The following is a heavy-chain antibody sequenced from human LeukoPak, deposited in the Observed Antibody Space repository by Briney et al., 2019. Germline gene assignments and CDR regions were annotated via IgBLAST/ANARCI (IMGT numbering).Heavy chain of an antibody. Sequence: GGSPRLSCAASVFTFDDYAKYWVRQAPGKGLEWVSGISGNSGSIGYADSVKGRFTISRDNAKNSLYLQMNSLRAEDTALYYCAKVRPSDDYGDYVDLYGMDVWGQGTTVTVSS. CDR2: ISGNSGSI. D-gene: IGHD4-17*01. CDR3: AKVRPSDDYGDYVDLYGMDV. V-gene: IGHV3-9*01. CDR1: VFTFDDYA. J-gene: IGHJ6*02.